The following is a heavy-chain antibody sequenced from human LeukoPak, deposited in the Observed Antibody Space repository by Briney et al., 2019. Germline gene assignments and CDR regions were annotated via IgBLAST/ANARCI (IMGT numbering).Heavy chain of an antibody. J-gene: IGHJ4*02. V-gene: IGHV5-10-1*01. Sequence: GASLLISCKGSGYSFTSYWISWVRQLPGKGLEWMGRIDPSDSYTNYSPSFQGHVTISADKSISTAYLQWSSLKASDTAMYYCARHTDTAMVIHWGQGTLVTVSS. CDR3: ARHTDTAMVIH. D-gene: IGHD5-18*01. CDR1: GYSFTSYW. CDR2: IDPSDSYT.